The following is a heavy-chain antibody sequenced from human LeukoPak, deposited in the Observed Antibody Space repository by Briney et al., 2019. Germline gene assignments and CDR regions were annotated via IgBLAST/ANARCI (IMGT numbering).Heavy chain of an antibody. J-gene: IGHJ4*02. Sequence: GRSLRLSCAASGFTFSSYGMHWVRQAPGKGLEWVAVIWYDGSNKYYADSVEGRFTISRDNSKNTLYLQMNSLRAEDTAVYYCARDQAESSGFDYWGQGTLVTVSS. CDR2: IWYDGSNK. CDR3: ARDQAESSGFDY. V-gene: IGHV3-33*01. D-gene: IGHD6-6*01. CDR1: GFTFSSYG.